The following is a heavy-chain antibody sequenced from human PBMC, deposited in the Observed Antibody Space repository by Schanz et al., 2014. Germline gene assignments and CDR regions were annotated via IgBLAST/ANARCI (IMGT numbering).Heavy chain of an antibody. CDR2: ISAYNGNT. V-gene: IGHV1-18*01. CDR3: ARDAADFYDILTEEDY. CDR1: CYTFTSYG. D-gene: IGHD3-9*01. J-gene: IGHJ4*02. Sequence: QVHLVQSGAEVKRPGASVKVSCKASCYTFTSYGISWVRQAPGQGLEWMGWISAYNGNTKYPQKLQGRVTMTTDTSTSTAYMELRSLRSDDTAVYYCARDAADFYDILTEEDYWGQGTLVTVSS.